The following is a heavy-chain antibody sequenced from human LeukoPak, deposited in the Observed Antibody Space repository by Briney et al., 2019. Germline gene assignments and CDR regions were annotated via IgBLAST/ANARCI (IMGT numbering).Heavy chain of an antibody. CDR1: GGSISSSSYY. Sequence: SETLSLTCTVSGGSISSSSYYWGWIRQPPGKGRVWIGSIYYSGSTYYNPSLKSRVTISVDTSKNQFSLKLSSVTAADTAVYYCASRTRMTTVFSFDYWGQGTLVTVSS. CDR2: IYYSGST. D-gene: IGHD4-11*01. CDR3: ASRTRMTTVFSFDY. J-gene: IGHJ4*02. V-gene: IGHV4-39*01.